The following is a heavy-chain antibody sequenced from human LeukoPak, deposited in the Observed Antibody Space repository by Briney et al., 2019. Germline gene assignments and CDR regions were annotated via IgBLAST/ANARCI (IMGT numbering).Heavy chain of an antibody. V-gene: IGHV3-7*01. Sequence: GGSLRLSCAASGFVFSNYWMSWVRQAPGKGLEWVANIKPDGTEKYYVDSLKGRFTISRDNAKNSLYLQMNSLRVEDTAVYYCARGSNSSWDYWGQGALVTVSS. CDR2: IKPDGTEK. CDR1: GFVFSNYW. CDR3: ARGSNSSWDY. J-gene: IGHJ4*02. D-gene: IGHD1-26*01.